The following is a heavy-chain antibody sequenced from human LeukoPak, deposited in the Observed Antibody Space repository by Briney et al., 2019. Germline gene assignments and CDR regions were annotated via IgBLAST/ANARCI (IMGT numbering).Heavy chain of an antibody. CDR1: GFTFSSYG. V-gene: IGHV3-30*03. CDR2: ISYDGSNK. Sequence: GGSLRLSCAASGFTFSSYGMHWVRQAPGKGLEWVAVISYDGSNKYYADSVKGRFTISRDNSKNTLYLQMNSLRAEDTAVYYCASRLRLTPYWGQGTLVTVSS. CDR3: ASRLRLTPY. D-gene: IGHD5-12*01. J-gene: IGHJ4*02.